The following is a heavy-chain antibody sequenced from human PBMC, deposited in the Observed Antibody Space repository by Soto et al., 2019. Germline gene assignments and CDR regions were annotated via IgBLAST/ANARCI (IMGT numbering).Heavy chain of an antibody. CDR3: ARNLGTRFYGYYSYGMDV. Sequence: GXSGKVSCKGSVYSFTCFSMHWVRQAPGQGLEWMGGINPNNGGTNYAQKFQGRVTMTRDTSISTSYMELSSLRSDYTAVYYWARNLGTRFYGYYSYGMDVWGQGTTVPVSS. CDR1: VYSFTCFS. J-gene: IGHJ6*02. V-gene: IGHV1-2*02. D-gene: IGHD3-10*01. CDR2: INPNNGGT.